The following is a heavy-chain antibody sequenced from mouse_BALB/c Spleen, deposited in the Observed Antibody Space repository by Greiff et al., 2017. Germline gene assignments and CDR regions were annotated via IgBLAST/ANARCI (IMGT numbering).Heavy chain of an antibody. CDR1: GYSITSDYA. D-gene: IGHD3-3*01. Sequence: EVKLQESGPGLVKPSQSLSLTCTVTGYSITSDYAWNWIRQFPGNKLEWMGYISYSGSTSYNPSLKSRISITRDTSKNQFFLQLNSVTTEDTATYYCAREGPGYFDYWGQGTTLTVSS. CDR3: AREGPGYFDY. J-gene: IGHJ2*01. V-gene: IGHV3-2*02. CDR2: ISYSGST.